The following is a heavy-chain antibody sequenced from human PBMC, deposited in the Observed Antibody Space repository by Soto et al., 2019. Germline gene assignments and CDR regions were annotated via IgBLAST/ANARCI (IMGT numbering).Heavy chain of an antibody. CDR3: ASRLWRDDYNWGYFDL. D-gene: IGHD4-4*01. Sequence: QVQLVESGGGVVQPGRSLRLSCAASGFTFSSYAMHWVRQAPGKGLEWVAVISYDGSNKYYADSVKGRFTISRDNSKNTVYRPMNSLRLEDTAVYYCASRLWRDDYNWGYFDLWGRGALVTVSS. CDR2: ISYDGSNK. J-gene: IGHJ2*01. V-gene: IGHV3-30-3*01. CDR1: GFTFSSYA.